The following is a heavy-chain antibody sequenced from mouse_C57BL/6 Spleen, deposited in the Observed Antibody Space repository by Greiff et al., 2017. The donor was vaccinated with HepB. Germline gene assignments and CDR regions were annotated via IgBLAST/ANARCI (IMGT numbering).Heavy chain of an antibody. CDR1: GYTFTDYY. CDR2: IYPGSGNT. J-gene: IGHJ3*01. Sequence: QVQLQQSGAELVRPGASVKLSCKASGYTFTDYYINWVKQRPGQGLEWIARIYPGSGNTYYNEKFKGKATLTAEKSSSTAYMQLSSLTSEDSAVYFCARKYYGSSYGWFAYWGQGTLVTVSA. D-gene: IGHD1-1*01. CDR3: ARKYYGSSYGWFAY. V-gene: IGHV1-76*01.